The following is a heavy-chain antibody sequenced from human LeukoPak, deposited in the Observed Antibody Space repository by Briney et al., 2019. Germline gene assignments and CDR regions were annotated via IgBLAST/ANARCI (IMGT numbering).Heavy chain of an antibody. CDR1: GGSISSYY. J-gene: IGHJ4*02. V-gene: IGHV4-59*01. Sequence: PETLSLTCTVSGGSISSYYWSWIRQPPGKGLEWIGYIYYSGSTNYNPSLKSRVTISVDTSKNQFSLKLSSVTAADTAVYYCARATWEDYDYYFDYWGQGTLVTVSS. D-gene: IGHD4-17*01. CDR3: ARATWEDYDYYFDY. CDR2: IYYSGST.